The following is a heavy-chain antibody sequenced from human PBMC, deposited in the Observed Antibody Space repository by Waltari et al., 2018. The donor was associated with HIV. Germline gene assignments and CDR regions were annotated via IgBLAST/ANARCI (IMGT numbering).Heavy chain of an antibody. J-gene: IGHJ2*01. D-gene: IGHD3-9*01. V-gene: IGHV3-48*02. CDR1: GFSLTSYS. CDR3: ARGLSYFDGKPLPWYLDV. CDR2: MGTTPTDR. Sequence: DEQLLQSGGGFIQPGGSLGLSCVPSGFSLTSYSVSWIRQPAGKGLEWVSYMGTTPTDRYYADSVRARFTVFTDNTKQSVVLQISNLEDEDSGIYYCARGLSYFDGKPLPWYLDVWGRGSRVTVAS.